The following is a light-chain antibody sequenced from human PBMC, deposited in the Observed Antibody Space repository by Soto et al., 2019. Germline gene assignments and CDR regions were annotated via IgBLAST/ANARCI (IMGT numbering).Light chain of an antibody. CDR2: QTS. Sequence: EVVMTQSPATPSVPPGEGVTLSCRANQGIGDTLAWYQHKPGQTPRLLIYQTSIRAAGIPARFSASGSGTDFNLTISELETEDFAFYYCQQRKSWPITFGTGTKVDIK. V-gene: IGKV3D-15*03. J-gene: IGKJ3*01. CDR3: QQRKSWPIT. CDR1: QGIGDT.